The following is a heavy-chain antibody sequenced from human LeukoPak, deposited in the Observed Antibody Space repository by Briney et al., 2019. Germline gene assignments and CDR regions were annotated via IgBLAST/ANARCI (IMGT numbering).Heavy chain of an antibody. CDR1: GFTFSSYA. J-gene: IGHJ4*02. V-gene: IGHV3-30-3*01. CDR3: ASLVVVAARVY. D-gene: IGHD2-15*01. CDR2: ISYDGSNK. Sequence: GGSLRLSCAASGFTFSSYAMHWVRQAPGKGLEWVAVISYDGSNKYYAESVKGRFTISRDNSKNTLYLQMNSLRAEDTAVYYCASLVVVAARVYWGQGTLVTVSS.